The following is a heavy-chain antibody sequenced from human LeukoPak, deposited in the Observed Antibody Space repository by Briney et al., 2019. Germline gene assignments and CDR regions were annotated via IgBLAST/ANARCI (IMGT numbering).Heavy chain of an antibody. V-gene: IGHV3-21*01. Sequence: PGGSLRLSCAASGFTFSSYSMNWVRQAPGKGLEWVSSISSSSSYIYYADSVKGRFTISRDNAKNSLYLQMNSLRAEDAAVYYCARGPSGYHNTGGQGTLVTVSS. D-gene: IGHD5-12*01. CDR1: GFTFSSYS. J-gene: IGHJ4*02. CDR2: ISSSSSYI. CDR3: ARGPSGYHNT.